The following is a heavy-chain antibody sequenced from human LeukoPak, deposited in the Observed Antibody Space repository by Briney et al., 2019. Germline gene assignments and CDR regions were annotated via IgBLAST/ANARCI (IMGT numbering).Heavy chain of an antibody. V-gene: IGHV4-34*01. CDR1: GGSFRGYY. CDR3: ASRYSSSSGYY. D-gene: IGHD6-6*01. J-gene: IGHJ4*02. Sequence: SETLSLTCAVYGGSFRGYYWSWVRQPPGKGLEWIGEISHSGSTNYNPSLKSRVTISVDTSKSQFSLKLSSVTAADTAVYYCASRYSSSSGYYWGQGTLVTVSS. CDR2: ISHSGST.